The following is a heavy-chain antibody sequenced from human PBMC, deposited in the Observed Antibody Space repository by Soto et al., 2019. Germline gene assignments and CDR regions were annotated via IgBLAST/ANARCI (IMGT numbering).Heavy chain of an antibody. D-gene: IGHD2-15*01. J-gene: IGHJ6*02. CDR3: ARDGRRYGGKSRGVYYYYGMDV. V-gene: IGHV3-33*01. CDR1: GFTFSSYG. Sequence: QVQLVESGGGVVQPGRSLRLSCAASGFTFSSYGMHWVRQAPGKGLEWVAVIWYDGSNKYYADSVKGRFTISRDNSKNTLYLQMNSLRAEDTAVYYCARDGRRYGGKSRGVYYYYGMDVWGQGTTVTVSS. CDR2: IWYDGSNK.